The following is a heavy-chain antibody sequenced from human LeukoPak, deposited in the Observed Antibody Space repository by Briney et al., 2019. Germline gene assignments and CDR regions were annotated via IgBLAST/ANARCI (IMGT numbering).Heavy chain of an antibody. Sequence: GGSLRLSCAASGFTFSSYSMNWVRRAPGKGLEWMASIRPDGHTCSNSSLRNQLTISADMSRNEFSLKLNSLTAADTAVYYCARQVATKGEWAFDVWGQGTVVTVSS. J-gene: IGHJ3*01. CDR2: IRPDGHTC. CDR3: ARQVATKGEWAFDV. CDR1: GFTFSSYS. D-gene: IGHD5-12*01. V-gene: IGHV3-48*01.